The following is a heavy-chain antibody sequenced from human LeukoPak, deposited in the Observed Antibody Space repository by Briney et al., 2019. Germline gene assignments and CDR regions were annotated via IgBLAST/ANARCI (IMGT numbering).Heavy chain of an antibody. V-gene: IGHV1-3*01. D-gene: IGHD4-17*01. CDR1: GYTFTSYA. CDR2: INAGNGNT. Sequence: ASVKVSCKASGYTFTSYAMHWVRQAPGQTLEWMGWINAGNGNTKYSQKFQGRVTITRDTSASTAYMELSSLRSEDTAVYYCARENDYGDYSDWFDPWGQGTLVTVSS. J-gene: IGHJ5*02. CDR3: ARENDYGDYSDWFDP.